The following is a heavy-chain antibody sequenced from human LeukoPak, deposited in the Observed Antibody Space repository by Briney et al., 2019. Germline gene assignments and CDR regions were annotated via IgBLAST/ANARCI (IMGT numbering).Heavy chain of an antibody. CDR2: INLDGSEK. D-gene: IGHD1/OR15-1a*01. CDR1: GFTFSSYW. J-gene: IGHJ4*02. Sequence: PGGSLRLSCAASGFTFSSYWMSWVRQAPGKGLEWVADINLDGSEKYYVDSVKGRFTISRDNAKNSLNLHMNSLRAEDTAVYYCAREGTRGLFDSWGQGTLVTVSS. V-gene: IGHV3-7*01. CDR3: AREGTRGLFDS.